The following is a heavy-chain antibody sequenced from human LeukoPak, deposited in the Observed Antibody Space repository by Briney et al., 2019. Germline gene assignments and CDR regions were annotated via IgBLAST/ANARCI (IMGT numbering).Heavy chain of an antibody. CDR2: ISSSSSYI. Sequence: PGGSLRLSCAASGFTFRRYEMNWVRQAPGKGLEWVSSISSSSSYIYYADSVKGRFTISRDNAKNSLHLQLSSLRAEDTAIYYYAREVSGVFDIWTLGTMVTVSS. V-gene: IGHV3-21*04. CDR1: GFTFRRYE. D-gene: IGHD5/OR15-5a*01. J-gene: IGHJ3*02. CDR3: AREVSGVFDI.